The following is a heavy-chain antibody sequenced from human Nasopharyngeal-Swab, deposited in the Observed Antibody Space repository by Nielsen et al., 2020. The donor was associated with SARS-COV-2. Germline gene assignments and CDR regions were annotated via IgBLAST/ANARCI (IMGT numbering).Heavy chain of an antibody. CDR3: AKDHKMDSGGGVGYMDV. J-gene: IGHJ6*03. CDR2: IRYDGFNQ. Sequence: GGSLRLSCAASGVTFSSYGMHWVRQAPGKGLEWVAFIRYDGFNQHYADSVKGRFTISRDSFKNTLYLQLNSLRAEDAAVYYCAKDHKMDSGGGVGYMDVWGKGTTVTVSS. CDR1: GVTFSSYG. V-gene: IGHV3-30*02. D-gene: IGHD3-16*01.